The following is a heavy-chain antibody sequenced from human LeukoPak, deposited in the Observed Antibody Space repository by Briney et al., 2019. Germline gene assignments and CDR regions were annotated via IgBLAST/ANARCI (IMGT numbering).Heavy chain of an antibody. D-gene: IGHD5-18*01. Sequence: PSETLSLTCAVYGGSFSGYYWSWIRQPPGKGLEWIGEINHSGSTNCNPSLKSRVTISVDTSKNQFSLKLSSVTAADTAVYYCARRRGYSYGPFDYWGQGTLVTVSS. J-gene: IGHJ4*02. CDR1: GGSFSGYY. CDR3: ARRRGYSYGPFDY. V-gene: IGHV4-34*01. CDR2: INHSGST.